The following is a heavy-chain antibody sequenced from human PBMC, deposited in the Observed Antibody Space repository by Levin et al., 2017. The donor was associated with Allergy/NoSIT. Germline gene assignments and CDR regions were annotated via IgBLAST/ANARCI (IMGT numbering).Heavy chain of an antibody. D-gene: IGHD2-2*01. J-gene: IGHJ4*02. Sequence: PGGSLRLSCAASGFTFSSYAMSWVRQAPGKGLEWVSAISGSGGSTYYADSVKGRFTISRDNSKNTLYLQMNSLRAEDTAVYYCAKYRYCSSTSCYRGIDYWGQGTLVTVSS. CDR3: AKYRYCSSTSCYRGIDY. CDR2: ISGSGGST. CDR1: GFTFSSYA. V-gene: IGHV3-23*01.